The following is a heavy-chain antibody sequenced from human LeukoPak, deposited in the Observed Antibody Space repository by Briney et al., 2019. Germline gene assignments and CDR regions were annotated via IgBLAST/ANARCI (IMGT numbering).Heavy chain of an antibody. Sequence: SGRSLRLSCAASGFTFSSYGMHWVRQAPGKGLEWVAVIWYDGSKTYYADSVKGRYTISRDSSKKTLFLQMNSLRAEDTAVYYCARDGNYRFDYWGHGTLVTVSS. CDR1: GFTFSSYG. V-gene: IGHV3-33*01. J-gene: IGHJ4*01. CDR3: ARDGNYRFDY. CDR2: IWYDGSKT. D-gene: IGHD3-16*02.